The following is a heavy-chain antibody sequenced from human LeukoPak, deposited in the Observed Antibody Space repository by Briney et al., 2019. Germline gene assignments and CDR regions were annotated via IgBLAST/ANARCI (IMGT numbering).Heavy chain of an antibody. CDR1: GFTFSSYG. J-gene: IGHJ4*02. D-gene: IGHD2-2*01. CDR3: ARSPPRYCSSTSCYPYTYYFDY. Sequence: PGRSLRLSCAASGFTFSSYGMHWVRQAPGKGLEWVAVIWYDGSNEYYADSVKGRFTISRDNSKNTLYLQMDSLRAEDTAVYYCARSPPRYCSSTSCYPYTYYFDYWGQGTLVTVSS. CDR2: IWYDGSNE. V-gene: IGHV3-33*01.